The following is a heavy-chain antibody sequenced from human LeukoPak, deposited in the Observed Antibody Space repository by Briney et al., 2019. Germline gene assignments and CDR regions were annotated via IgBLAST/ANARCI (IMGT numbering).Heavy chain of an antibody. V-gene: IGHV4-4*02. CDR3: ARGGATDY. Sequence: PSGTLSLTCAVSGGSISSSNWWSWIRQPPGKGLEWIGEINHSGSTNYNPSLKSRVTISVDTSKNQFSLKLSSVTAADTAVYYCARGGATDYWGQGTLVTVSS. CDR1: GGSISSSNW. CDR2: INHSGST. J-gene: IGHJ4*02.